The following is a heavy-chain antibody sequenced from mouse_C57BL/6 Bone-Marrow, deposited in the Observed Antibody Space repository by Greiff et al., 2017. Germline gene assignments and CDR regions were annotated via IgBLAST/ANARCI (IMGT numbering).Heavy chain of an antibody. V-gene: IGHV1-55*01. CDR2: IYPGSGST. J-gene: IGHJ2*01. D-gene: IGHD4-1*01. CDR3: ARKALGRFDY. Sequence: QVQLQQPGAELVKPGASVKMSCKASGYTFTSYWITWVKQRPGQGLEWIGDIYPGSGSTNYNEKFKSKATLTVETSSSTAYMQLSSLTSEDSAVYYCARKALGRFDYWGQGTTLTVSS. CDR1: GYTFTSYW.